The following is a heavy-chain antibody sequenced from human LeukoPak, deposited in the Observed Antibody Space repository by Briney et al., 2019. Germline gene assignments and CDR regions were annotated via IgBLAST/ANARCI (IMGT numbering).Heavy chain of an antibody. CDR1: GFTFSSYE. Sequence: PGGSLRLSCAASGFTFSSYEMNWVRQAPGKGLEWVSYISSSGSTIYYADSVKGRFTISRDNAKNSLYLQMNSLRAEDTAVYYCASTPITMVRGGSTPFDYWGQGTLVTVSS. CDR3: ASTPITMVRGGSTPFDY. V-gene: IGHV3-48*03. J-gene: IGHJ4*02. CDR2: ISSSGSTI. D-gene: IGHD3-10*01.